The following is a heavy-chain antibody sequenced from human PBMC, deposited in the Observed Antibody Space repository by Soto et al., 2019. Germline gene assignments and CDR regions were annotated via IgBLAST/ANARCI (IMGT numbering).Heavy chain of an antibody. D-gene: IGHD6-6*01. CDR3: AIDRSIAARRGYYYYGTDV. V-gene: IGHV1-18*04. Sequence: ASVKVSCKASGYTFTSYGISWVRQAPGQGLGWMGWISAYNGNTNYAQKLQGRVTMTTDTYTSTAYMELRSLRSDDTAVYYCAIDRSIAARRGYYYYGTDVGGQGTTVTVSS. CDR1: GYTFTSYG. CDR2: ISAYNGNT. J-gene: IGHJ6*02.